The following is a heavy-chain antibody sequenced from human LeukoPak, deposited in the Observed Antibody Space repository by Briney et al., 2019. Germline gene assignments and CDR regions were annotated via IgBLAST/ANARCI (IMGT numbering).Heavy chain of an antibody. V-gene: IGHV1-18*01. CDR1: GYTFTSYG. CDR2: ISGSNGYT. D-gene: IGHD1-1*01. Sequence: ASVKVSCKTSGYTFTSYGINWVRQAPGPGLESMGWISGSNGYTKYAQKIQGRVTLTTDEPTRTAYMELRSLRSDDTAVYYCARGTEGGIDYYYMDVWGKGTTVTVSS. J-gene: IGHJ6*03. CDR3: ARGTEGGIDYYYMDV.